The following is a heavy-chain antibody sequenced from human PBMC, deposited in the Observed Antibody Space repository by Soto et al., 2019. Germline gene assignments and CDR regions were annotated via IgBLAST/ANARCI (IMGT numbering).Heavy chain of an antibody. CDR2: ISAYNGNT. V-gene: IGHV1-18*04. CDR3: ARAAAAGYGDFDY. Sequence: ASVKVSCKASGYTFTGYYMHWVRQAPGQGLEWMGWISAYNGNTNYAQKLQGRVTMTTDTSTSTAYMELRSLRSDDTAVYYCARAAAAGYGDFDYWGQGTLVTVSS. CDR1: GYTFTGYY. D-gene: IGHD6-13*01. J-gene: IGHJ4*02.